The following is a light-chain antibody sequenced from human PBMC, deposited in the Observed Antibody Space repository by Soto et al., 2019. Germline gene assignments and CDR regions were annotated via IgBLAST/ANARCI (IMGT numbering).Light chain of an antibody. CDR1: QSMGSN. CDR3: QQYGSSPRT. Sequence: EIVMMQSPASLSVSPGERATLSCRASQSMGSNLAWYQQKPGQAPRLLIYGASSRATGIPDRFSGSGSGTDFTLTISRLEPEDFAVYYCQQYGSSPRTFGQGTKVDI. J-gene: IGKJ1*01. V-gene: IGKV3-20*01. CDR2: GAS.